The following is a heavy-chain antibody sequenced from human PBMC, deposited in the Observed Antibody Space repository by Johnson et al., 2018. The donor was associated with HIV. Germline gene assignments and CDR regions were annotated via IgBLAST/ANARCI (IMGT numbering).Heavy chain of an antibody. D-gene: IGHD3-22*01. V-gene: IGHV3-23*04. CDR1: GFTFSDYY. CDR2: ISGSGGST. Sequence: VQLVESGGGLVQPGRSLRLSCAASGFTFSDYYMSWIRQAPAKGLEWVSAISGSGGSTYYADSVKGRFTISRDNSKNTLYLQMNSLRAEDTAVYYCAKDLRRTAYYYDSSGYKPDAFDIWGQGTMVTVSS. CDR3: AKDLRRTAYYYDSSGYKPDAFDI. J-gene: IGHJ3*02.